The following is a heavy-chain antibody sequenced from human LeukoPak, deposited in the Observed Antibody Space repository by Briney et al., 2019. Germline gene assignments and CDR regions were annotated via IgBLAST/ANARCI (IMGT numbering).Heavy chain of an antibody. Sequence: PGGSLRLSCAASGFTFSSCAMSWVRQAPGKGLEWVSAISGSGGSTYYADSVKGRFTISRDNSKNTLYLQMNSLRAEDTAVYYCARALGDTAMVFFDYWGQGTLVTVSS. CDR3: ARALGDTAMVFFDY. D-gene: IGHD5-18*01. CDR1: GFTFSSCA. V-gene: IGHV3-23*01. J-gene: IGHJ4*02. CDR2: ISGSGGST.